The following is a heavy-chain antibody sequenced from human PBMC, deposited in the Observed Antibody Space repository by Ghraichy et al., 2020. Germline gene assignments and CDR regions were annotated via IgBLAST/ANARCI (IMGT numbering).Heavy chain of an antibody. CDR2: ISGDGGST. J-gene: IGHJ4*02. Sequence: GGSLRLSCAASGFTFDDYAMHWVRQAPGKGLEWVSLISGDGGSTYYADSVKGRFTISRDNSKNSLYLQMNSLRTEDTALYYCAKGLTIFGVVIVGSIDYWGQGTLVTVSS. CDR1: GFTFDDYA. CDR3: AKGLTIFGVVIVGSIDY. D-gene: IGHD3-3*01. V-gene: IGHV3-43*02.